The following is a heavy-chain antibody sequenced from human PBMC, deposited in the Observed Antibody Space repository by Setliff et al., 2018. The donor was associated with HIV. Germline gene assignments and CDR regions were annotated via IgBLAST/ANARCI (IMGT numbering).Heavy chain of an antibody. CDR3: ARVASEQVLLYYYYYMDV. J-gene: IGHJ6*03. D-gene: IGHD1-26*01. CDR2: INHSGST. V-gene: IGHV4-34*01. Sequence: SETLSLTCAVYGGSFSGYYWSWIRQPPGKGLEGIGEINHSGSTNYNPSLKSRVPISLEMSKNQFSLKLSSVTAADTAVYFCARVASEQVLLYYYYYMDVWGKGTSVTVSS. CDR1: GGSFSGYY.